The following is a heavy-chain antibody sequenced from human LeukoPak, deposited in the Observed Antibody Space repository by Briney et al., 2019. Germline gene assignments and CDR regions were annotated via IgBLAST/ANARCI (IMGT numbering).Heavy chain of an antibody. J-gene: IGHJ6*02. D-gene: IGHD4-23*01. CDR2: INSDGSST. V-gene: IGHV3-74*01. CDR1: GFTFSSYW. Sequence: PGGSLRLSCAASGFTFSSYWMHWVRHAPGKGLVWVSRINSDGSSTSYADSVKGRFTISRDNAKNALYLQMNSLRAEDTAVYYCVRESALAPVLGTRYSYYGMYVWGQGPTVTVSS. CDR3: VRESALAPVLGTRYSYYGMYV.